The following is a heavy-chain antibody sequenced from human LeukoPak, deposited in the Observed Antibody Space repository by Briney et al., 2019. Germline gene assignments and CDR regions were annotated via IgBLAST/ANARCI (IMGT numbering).Heavy chain of an antibody. J-gene: IGHJ6*02. V-gene: IGHV3-11*01. CDR3: ARVEAAASYGMDV. Sequence: GGSLRLSCAASGFTFSDYYMSWIREAPGKGLEWVSYISSSGSTIYYADSVKGRFTISREKAKNPLYLQMNSLRAEDTAVYYCARVEAAASYGMDVWGQGTTVTVSS. CDR2: ISSSGSTI. D-gene: IGHD2-2*01. CDR1: GFTFSDYY.